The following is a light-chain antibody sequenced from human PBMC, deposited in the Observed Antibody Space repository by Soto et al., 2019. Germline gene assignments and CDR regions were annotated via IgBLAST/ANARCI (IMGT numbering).Light chain of an antibody. Sequence: DVVMTRSPLSLPVTPGEPASTSCRSSQSLLHSNGYNYLDWYLQKPGQSPQLLIYLGSNRASGVPDRFSGSGSGTEFTLKISRVEAEDVGAYYCMQALQTPRFGQGTKVDIK. J-gene: IGKJ1*01. CDR3: MQALQTPR. V-gene: IGKV2-28*01. CDR1: QSLLHSNGYNY. CDR2: LGS.